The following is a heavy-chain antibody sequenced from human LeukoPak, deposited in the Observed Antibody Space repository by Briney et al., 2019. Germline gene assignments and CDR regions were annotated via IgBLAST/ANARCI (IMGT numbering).Heavy chain of an antibody. D-gene: IGHD3-10*01. V-gene: IGHV3-23*01. CDR1: GFTLSSYA. J-gene: IGHJ4*02. CDR3: ARVGTMVRGASDY. CDR2: ISGSGAGT. Sequence: PGGSLRLSCAAFGFTLSSYAMNWVRQAPGKGLEWVSAISGSGAGTYYADSVKGRFTISRDNAKHMLYLQMNNLRAEDTAVYYCARVGTMVRGASDYWGQGTLVTVSS.